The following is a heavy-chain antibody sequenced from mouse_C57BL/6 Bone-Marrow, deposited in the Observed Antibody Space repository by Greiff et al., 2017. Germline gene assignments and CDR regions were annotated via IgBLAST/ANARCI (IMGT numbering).Heavy chain of an antibody. J-gene: IGHJ3*01. V-gene: IGHV1-69*01. D-gene: IGHD1-1*01. Sequence: QVQLQQPGAELVMPGASVKLSCKASGYTFTSYWMHWVKQRPGQGLEWIGEIDPSDSYTNYNQKFKGKSTLTVDKSSSTAYMQLSSLTSEDSAVXYCARNGPTVEGFAYWGQGTLVTVSA. CDR3: ARNGPTVEGFAY. CDR2: IDPSDSYT. CDR1: GYTFTSYW.